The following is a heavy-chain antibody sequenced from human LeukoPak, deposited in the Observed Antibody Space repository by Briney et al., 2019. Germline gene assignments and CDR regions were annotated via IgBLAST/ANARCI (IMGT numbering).Heavy chain of an antibody. CDR3: ARVELLYKTPTLPPDY. D-gene: IGHD1-26*01. CDR2: INPNSGGT. Sequence: ASVNVSCKASGYIFTDYYIHWVRQARGQGLEWMGWINPNSGGTDSPQKFQGRVTMTRDTSISTAYMELSRLQSGDTAVYYCARVELLYKTPTLPPDYWGQGTLVTVSS. V-gene: IGHV1-2*02. J-gene: IGHJ4*02. CDR1: GYIFTDYY.